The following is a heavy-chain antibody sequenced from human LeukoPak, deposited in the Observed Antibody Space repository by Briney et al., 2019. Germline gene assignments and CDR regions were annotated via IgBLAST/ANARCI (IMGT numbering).Heavy chain of an antibody. V-gene: IGHV3-9*01. CDR2: ISWKNGSI. J-gene: IGHJ4*02. Sequence: GGSLRLSCAASGFTFDDYAMHWVRQAPGKGLEWVSGISWKNGSIAYADSVKGRFTISRDNAKNSLYLEMNSLRADDTALYYCAKDKGLMTTVITGGFDYWGQGTLVTVSS. D-gene: IGHD4-17*01. CDR3: AKDKGLMTTVITGGFDY. CDR1: GFTFDDYA.